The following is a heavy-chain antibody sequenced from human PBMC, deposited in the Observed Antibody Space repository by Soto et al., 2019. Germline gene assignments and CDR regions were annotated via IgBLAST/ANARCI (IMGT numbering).Heavy chain of an antibody. Sequence: GGSLRLSCAASGSTFSSYAMSWVRQAPGKGLEWVSAISGSGGSTYYADSVKGRFTISRDNSKNTLYLQMNSLRAEDTAVYYCAKDWEYKVPAAATWFDPWGQGTLVTVSS. D-gene: IGHD2-2*01. CDR2: ISGSGGST. CDR1: GSTFSSYA. J-gene: IGHJ5*02. V-gene: IGHV3-23*01. CDR3: AKDWEYKVPAAATWFDP.